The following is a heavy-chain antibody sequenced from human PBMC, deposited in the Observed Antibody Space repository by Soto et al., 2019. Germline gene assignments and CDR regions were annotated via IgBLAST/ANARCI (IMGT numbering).Heavy chain of an antibody. CDR1: GGSFSGYY. D-gene: IGHD1-1*01. CDR2: INHSGST. CDR3: ARGQGAWKSLPRGKCFDT. V-gene: IGHV4-34*01. Sequence: SETLSLTCAVYGGSFSGYYWSWIRQPPGKGLEWIGEINHSGSTNYNPSLKSRVTISVDTSKNQFSLKLSSVTAADTAVYYSARGQGAWKSLPRGKCFDTWGQGTLVTVSS. J-gene: IGHJ5*02.